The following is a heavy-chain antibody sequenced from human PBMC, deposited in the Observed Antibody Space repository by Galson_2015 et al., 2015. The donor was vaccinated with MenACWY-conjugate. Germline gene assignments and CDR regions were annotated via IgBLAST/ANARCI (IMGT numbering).Heavy chain of an antibody. CDR2: INAGNGNT. J-gene: IGHJ4*02. Sequence: SVKVSCKASGYTFATYAIHWVRQAPGQRLEYLGWINAGNGNTRSAQKLQGRVTITRDTSANTAYMELGSLRSEDTAEYYCARASLGYGNDFFDLWGQGTLVIVSS. D-gene: IGHD5-18*01. V-gene: IGHV1-3*01. CDR1: GYTFATYA. CDR3: ARASLGYGNDFFDL.